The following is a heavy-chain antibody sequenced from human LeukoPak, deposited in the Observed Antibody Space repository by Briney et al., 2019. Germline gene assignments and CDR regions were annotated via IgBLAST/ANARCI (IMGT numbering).Heavy chain of an antibody. D-gene: IGHD6-19*01. V-gene: IGHV4-59*01. J-gene: IGHJ4*02. CDR2: IYYSGST. CDR3: ARARAVAGDFDY. CDR1: GGSISSYY. Sequence: PSETLSLTCTVSGGSISSYYWSWLRQPPGKGLEWIGYIYYSGSTNYNPSLKSRVTISVDTSKNQFSLKLSSVTAADTAVYYCARARAVAGDFDYWGQGTLVTVSS.